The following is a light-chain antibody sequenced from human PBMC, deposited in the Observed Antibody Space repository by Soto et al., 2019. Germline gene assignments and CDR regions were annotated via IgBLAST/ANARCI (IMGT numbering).Light chain of an antibody. CDR1: SSDVGGYKY. J-gene: IGLJ1*01. CDR2: DIR. Sequence: QSALPQPASVSGSPGQSITISCTGTSSDVGGYKYVSWYQQHPGKAPKLMIYDIRNRPSGVSNRFSGSKSGNTAYLTISGLQSEDEADYYCSSYTSSSTRVFGTGTKVTVL. CDR3: SSYTSSSTRV. V-gene: IGLV2-14*03.